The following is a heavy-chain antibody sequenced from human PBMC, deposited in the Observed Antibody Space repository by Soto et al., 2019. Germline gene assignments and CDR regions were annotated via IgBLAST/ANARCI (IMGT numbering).Heavy chain of an antibody. J-gene: IGHJ4*01. CDR3: ARDPGAATFDY. CDR2: IIPIFGTA. CDR1: GGTFSSYA. D-gene: IGHD1-26*01. V-gene: IGHV1-69*13. Sequence: GASVKVSCKASGGTFSSYAISWVRQAPGQGLEWMGGIIPIFGTANYAQKFQGRVTITADESTSTAYMELRSLRSDDTAIYYCARDPGAATFDYWGQGTLVTVSS.